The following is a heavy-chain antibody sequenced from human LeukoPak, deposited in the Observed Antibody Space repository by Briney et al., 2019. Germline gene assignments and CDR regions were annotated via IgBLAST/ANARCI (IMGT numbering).Heavy chain of an antibody. Sequence: SETLSLTCAVYGGSFSGYYWSWIRQPPGKGLEWIGEMNHSGSTNYNPSLKSRVTISVDTSKNQFSLRLSSVTAADTAVYYCARRMSGADYWGQGTLVTVSS. J-gene: IGHJ4*02. V-gene: IGHV4-34*01. D-gene: IGHD1-26*01. CDR3: ARRMSGADY. CDR1: GGSFSGYY. CDR2: MNHSGST.